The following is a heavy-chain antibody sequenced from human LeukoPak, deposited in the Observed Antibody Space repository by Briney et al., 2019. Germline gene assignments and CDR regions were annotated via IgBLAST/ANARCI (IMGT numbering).Heavy chain of an antibody. J-gene: IGHJ3*02. V-gene: IGHV3-30-3*02. CDR1: GFTFSSYA. Sequence: PGGSLRLSCAASGFTFSSYAMHWVRQAPGKGLEWVAVISYDGSNKYYADSVKGRFTISRDNSKNTLYLQMNSLRADDTALYYCAKRLWESKGLDPFDIWGQGTMVTVSS. CDR3: AKRLWESKGLDPFDI. CDR2: ISYDGSNK. D-gene: IGHD5-18*01.